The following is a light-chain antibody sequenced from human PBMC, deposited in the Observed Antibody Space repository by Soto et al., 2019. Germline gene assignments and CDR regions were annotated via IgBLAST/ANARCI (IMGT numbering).Light chain of an antibody. CDR1: SSDVGGYNY. J-gene: IGLJ2*01. CDR3: SSYTGISTPVA. V-gene: IGLV2-14*03. CDR2: DVR. Sequence: QSALTQPASGSGSPGQSITISCTGTSSDVGGYNYVSWYQQHPGKAPKLMIYDVRNRPSGVSNRFSGSKSGNTASLTISGLQAEDEADYYCSSYTGISTPVAFGGGTKLTVL.